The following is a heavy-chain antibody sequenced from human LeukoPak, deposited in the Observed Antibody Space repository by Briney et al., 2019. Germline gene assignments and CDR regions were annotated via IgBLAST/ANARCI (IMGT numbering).Heavy chain of an antibody. J-gene: IGHJ6*03. CDR2: IYTSGST. Sequence: SQTLSLTCTVSGGSISSGSYYWSWIRQPAGKGLEWIGRIYTSGSTNYNPSLKSRVTISVDTSKNQFSLKLSSVTAADTAVYYCATGHTHPASNYYYYMDVWGKGTTVTVSS. CDR1: GGSISSGSYY. D-gene: IGHD5-18*01. V-gene: IGHV4-61*02. CDR3: ATGHTHPASNYYYYMDV.